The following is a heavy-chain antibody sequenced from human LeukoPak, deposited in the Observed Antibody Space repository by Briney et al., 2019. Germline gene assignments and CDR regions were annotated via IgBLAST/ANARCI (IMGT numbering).Heavy chain of an antibody. CDR2: ISSSGSTI. CDR3: ARDRSGYYYGNDAFDI. Sequence: GGSLRLSCAASGFTFSDYYMSWIRQAPGKGLEWVSYISSSGSTIYYADSVKGRFTIFRDNAKNSLYLQMNSLRAEDTAVYYCARDRSGYYYGNDAFDIWGQGTMVTVSS. V-gene: IGHV3-11*01. D-gene: IGHD3-22*01. CDR1: GFTFSDYY. J-gene: IGHJ3*02.